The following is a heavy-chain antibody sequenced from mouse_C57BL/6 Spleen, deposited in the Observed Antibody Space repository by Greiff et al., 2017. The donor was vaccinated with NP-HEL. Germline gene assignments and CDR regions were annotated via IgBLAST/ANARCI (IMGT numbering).Heavy chain of an antibody. J-gene: IGHJ2*01. CDR1: GYTFTSYW. Sequence: QVQLKESGAELVKPGASVKMSCKASGYTFTSYWITWVKQRPGQGLEWIGDIYPGSGSTNYNEKFKSKATLTVDTSSSTAYMQLSSLTSEDSAVYYCARDHDGYYFDYWGQGTTLTVSS. CDR2: IYPGSGST. CDR3: ARDHDGYYFDY. D-gene: IGHD2-3*01. V-gene: IGHV1-55*01.